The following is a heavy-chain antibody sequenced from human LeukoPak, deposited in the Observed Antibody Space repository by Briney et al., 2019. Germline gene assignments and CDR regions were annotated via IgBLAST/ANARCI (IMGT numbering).Heavy chain of an antibody. J-gene: IGHJ6*02. CDR2: IYSRGST. V-gene: IGHV4-38-2*02. CDR3: ARAHSIASYYYGVDV. Sequence: SETLSLTCTISGDSVSISSYWGWIRQPPRKGLEWIGSIYSRGSTYYSASLRSRVTISIDTSKNQVSLRLTSVTAADTAVYYCARAHSIASYYYGVDVWGQGTTVTVSS. D-gene: IGHD2/OR15-2a*01. CDR1: GDSVSISSY.